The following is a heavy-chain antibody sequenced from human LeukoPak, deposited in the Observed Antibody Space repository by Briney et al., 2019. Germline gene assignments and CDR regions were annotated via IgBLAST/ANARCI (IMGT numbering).Heavy chain of an antibody. J-gene: IGHJ4*02. CDR2: TFTTGST. V-gene: IGHV4-4*07. D-gene: IGHD6-19*01. CDR3: ASQGSDSGWFYF. Sequence: SETLSLTCTVSGGSISTYFWTWIRQPAGKGLEWIGRTFTTGSTDYNPSLKGRVSLALDKSNNQISLRMTSVTAADTAVYYCASQGSDSGWFYFWGQGTLVTVSS. CDR1: GGSISTYF.